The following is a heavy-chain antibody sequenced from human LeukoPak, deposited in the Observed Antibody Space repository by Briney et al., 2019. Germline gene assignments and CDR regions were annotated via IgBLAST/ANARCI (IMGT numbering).Heavy chain of an antibody. CDR1: GFTFSSYA. Sequence: PGGSLRLSCAASGFTFSSYAMSWVRQAPGKGLEWVSAISGSGGSTYYADSVKGRFTISRDNSKNTLYLQMNSLRAEDTAVYYCARGWELPHWYFDLWGRGTLVTVSS. D-gene: IGHD1-26*01. V-gene: IGHV3-23*01. CDR2: ISGSGGST. CDR3: ARGWELPHWYFDL. J-gene: IGHJ2*01.